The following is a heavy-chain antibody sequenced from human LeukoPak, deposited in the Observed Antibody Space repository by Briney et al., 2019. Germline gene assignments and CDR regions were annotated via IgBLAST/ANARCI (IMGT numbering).Heavy chain of an antibody. J-gene: IGHJ6*02. CDR3: AGFPGAYDYYYGMDV. Sequence: SVKVSCKASGGTFSSYAIGWVRQAPGQGLEWMGGIIPIFGTANYAQKFQGRVTITADESTSTAYMELSSLRSEDTAVYYCAGFPGAYDYYYGMDVWGQGTTVTVSS. D-gene: IGHD1-26*01. CDR2: IIPIFGTA. V-gene: IGHV1-69*13. CDR1: GGTFSSYA.